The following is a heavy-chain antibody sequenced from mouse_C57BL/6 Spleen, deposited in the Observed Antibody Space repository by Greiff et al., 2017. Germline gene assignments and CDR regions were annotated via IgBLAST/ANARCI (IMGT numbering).Heavy chain of an antibody. CDR2: IDPEDGDT. V-gene: IGHV14-1*01. J-gene: IGHJ4*01. D-gene: IGHD2-5*01. CDR1: GFNIKDYY. Sequence: EVQLQESGAELVRPGASVKLSCTASGFNIKDYYMHWVKQRPEQGLEWIGRIDPEDGDTEYAPKFQGKATMTADTSSNTAYLQLSSLTSEDTAVYYCTTAYYSNPYAMDYWGQGTSVTGSS. CDR3: TTAYYSNPYAMDY.